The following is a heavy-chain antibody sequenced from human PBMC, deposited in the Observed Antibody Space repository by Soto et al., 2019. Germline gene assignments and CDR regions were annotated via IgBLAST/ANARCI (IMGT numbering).Heavy chain of an antibody. CDR1: GFTFSSYS. CDR3: ARVAGTGMDV. J-gene: IGHJ6*02. CDR2: ISSSSSYI. Sequence: GGSLRLSCAASGFTFSSYSMNWVRQAPGKGLEWVSSISSSSSYIYYADSVKGRFTISRDNAKNSLYPQMNSLRAEDTAVYYCARVAGTGMDVWGQGTTVTVSS. V-gene: IGHV3-21*01. D-gene: IGHD1-1*01.